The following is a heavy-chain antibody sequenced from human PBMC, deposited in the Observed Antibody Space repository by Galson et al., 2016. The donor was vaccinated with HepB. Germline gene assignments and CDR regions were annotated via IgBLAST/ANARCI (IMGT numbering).Heavy chain of an antibody. J-gene: IGHJ4*02. CDR2: ITNSGNYM. Sequence: SLRLSCAASGFTFRTYSMHWVRQAPGKGLEWVSSITNSGNYMYCADSVKGRFTISRDTAKSSLYLQMNSLKTEDTAVYYCARDPFPYDFWNGYLRNPDYWGQGTLVTVSS. V-gene: IGHV3-21*03. CDR1: GFTFRTYS. CDR3: ARDPFPYDFWNGYLRNPDY. D-gene: IGHD3-3*01.